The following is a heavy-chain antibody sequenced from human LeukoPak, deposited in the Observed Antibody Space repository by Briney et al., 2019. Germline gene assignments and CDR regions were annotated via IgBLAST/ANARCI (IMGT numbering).Heavy chain of an antibody. J-gene: IGHJ4*02. V-gene: IGHV3-33*08. CDR2: IWYDGSNK. Sequence: GGSLRLSCAASGFTFSSYGMHWVRQAPGKGLGWVAVIWYDGSNKYYADSVRGRFTISRDNSKNTLYLQMNGLRAEDTAVYYCARGVTRYCSSTSCYYFDYWGQGTLVTVSS. CDR1: GFTFSSYG. D-gene: IGHD2-2*01. CDR3: ARGVTRYCSSTSCYYFDY.